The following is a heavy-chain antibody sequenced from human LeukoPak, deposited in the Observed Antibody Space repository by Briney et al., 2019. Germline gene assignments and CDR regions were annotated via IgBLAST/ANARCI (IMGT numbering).Heavy chain of an antibody. J-gene: IGHJ4*02. CDR2: VSPGGTPV. D-gene: IGHD3-10*01. CDR3: VRGGFGEALDY. V-gene: IGHV3-48*03. CDR1: GFTFSSYE. Sequence: GGSLRLSCAASGFTFSSYEMDWVRQAPGKGLEWISYVSPGGTPVSYADSVKGRFTITRDNAENSLYLQMNSLRAEDTAIYYCVRGGFGEALDYWGQGTLVTVSS.